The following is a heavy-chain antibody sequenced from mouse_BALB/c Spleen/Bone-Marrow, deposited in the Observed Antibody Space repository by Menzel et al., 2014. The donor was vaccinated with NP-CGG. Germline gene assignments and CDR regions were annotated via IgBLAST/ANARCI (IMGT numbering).Heavy chain of an antibody. CDR1: GFNIKDTY. D-gene: IGHD2-14*01. CDR2: IDPANGNT. Sequence: EVQLQQSGAELVKPGASVKLSCTAYGFNIKDTYMHWVKQRPEQGLEWIGRIDPANGNTKYDPKFQGKATITADTSSNTAYLQLSSLTSEDTAVYYCAAYYRYLAWFAYWGQGTLVTVSA. J-gene: IGHJ3*01. V-gene: IGHV14-3*02. CDR3: AAYYRYLAWFAY.